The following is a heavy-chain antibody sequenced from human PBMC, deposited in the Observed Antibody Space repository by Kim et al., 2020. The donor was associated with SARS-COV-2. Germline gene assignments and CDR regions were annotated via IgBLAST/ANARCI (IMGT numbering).Heavy chain of an antibody. D-gene: IGHD2-15*01. CDR1: GFTFSSYA. V-gene: IGHV3-23*01. CDR3: AKQGDGVVVGGFDY. J-gene: IGHJ4*02. Sequence: GGSLRLSCAASGFTFSSYAMSWVRQAPGKGFEWVSAISGRGGSTYYADSVKVRFTISRDNSKNTLYLQMNSLRAEDTAVYYCAKQGDGVVVGGFDYWGQGTLVTVSS. CDR2: ISGRGGST.